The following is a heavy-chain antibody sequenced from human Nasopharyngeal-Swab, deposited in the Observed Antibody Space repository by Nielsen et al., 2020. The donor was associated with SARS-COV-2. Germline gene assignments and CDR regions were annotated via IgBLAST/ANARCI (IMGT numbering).Heavy chain of an antibody. CDR3: AKVWGPTFGGVIVWPYYFDY. D-gene: IGHD3-16*02. V-gene: IGHV3-23*01. Sequence: GESLKISCSASGFIFKNYAMNWVRQAPGRGLEWVSAISGADDSTKYADSVKGRFTISRDNSKNTLDLQMNSLRAEDTAVYYCAKVWGPTFGGVIVWPYYFDYWGQGTLVTVSS. CDR1: GFIFKNYA. J-gene: IGHJ4*01. CDR2: ISGADDST.